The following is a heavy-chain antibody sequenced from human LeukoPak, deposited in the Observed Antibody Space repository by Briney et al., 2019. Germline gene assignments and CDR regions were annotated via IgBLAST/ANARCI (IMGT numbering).Heavy chain of an antibody. J-gene: IGHJ4*02. CDR2: ILSDGSKE. CDR1: GFTFSSYG. D-gene: IGHD6-6*01. CDR3: AKDRWGSSSASYFDY. Sequence: GRSLRLSCAASGFTFSSYGMHWVRQAPGKGLEWVAVILSDGSKEFYTDSVKGRFTISRDNSKNTLYLQMNSLRAEDTAVYYCAKDRWGSSSASYFDYWGQGTLVTVSS. V-gene: IGHV3-33*06.